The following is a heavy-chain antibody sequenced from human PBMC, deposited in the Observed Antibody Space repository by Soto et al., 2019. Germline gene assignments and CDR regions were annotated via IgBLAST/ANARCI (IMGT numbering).Heavy chain of an antibody. V-gene: IGHV1-69*13. Sequence: SVKVSCKASGGTFSSYAISWVRQAPGQGLEWMGGIIPIFGTANYAQKFQGRVTITADESTCTAYMELSSLRSEDTAVYYCASSSGWILNAFDIWGQGTMVTVSS. J-gene: IGHJ3*02. CDR3: ASSSGWILNAFDI. CDR2: IIPIFGTA. D-gene: IGHD6-19*01. CDR1: GGTFSSYA.